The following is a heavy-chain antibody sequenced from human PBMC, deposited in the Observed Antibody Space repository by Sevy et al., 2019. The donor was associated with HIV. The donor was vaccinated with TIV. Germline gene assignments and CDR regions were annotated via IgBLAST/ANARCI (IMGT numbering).Heavy chain of an antibody. CDR3: ARVAYYCSTTSCYIDY. CDR2: ISSSSYI. V-gene: IGHV3-21*01. Sequence: GGSLRLSCAASGFTFSTYTMNWVRQAPGKGLEWVSSISSSSYIYYADSVKGRFTISRDNAKNSLYLQMNSLRVEDTAVYYCARVAYYCSTTSCYIDYWGQGTLVTVSS. D-gene: IGHD2-2*02. CDR1: GFTFSTYT. J-gene: IGHJ4*02.